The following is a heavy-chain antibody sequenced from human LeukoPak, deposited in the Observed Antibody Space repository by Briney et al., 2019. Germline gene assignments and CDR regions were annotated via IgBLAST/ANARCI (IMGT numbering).Heavy chain of an antibody. D-gene: IGHD3-22*01. CDR3: ARQDYYDSSGEGFDY. Sequence: SETLSLTCTVAGGSISSSSYYWGWIRQPPGKGLEWIGSIYYSGSTYYNPSLKSRVTISVDTSKNQFSLKLSSVTAADTAVYYCARQDYYDSSGEGFDYWGQGTLVTVSS. V-gene: IGHV4-39*01. CDR2: IYYSGST. J-gene: IGHJ4*02. CDR1: GGSISSSSYY.